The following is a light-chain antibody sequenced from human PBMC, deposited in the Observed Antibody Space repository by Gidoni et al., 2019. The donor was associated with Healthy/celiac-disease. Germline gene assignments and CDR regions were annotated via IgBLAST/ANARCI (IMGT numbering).Light chain of an antibody. V-gene: IGKV3-20*01. J-gene: IGKJ1*01. CDR2: GGS. CDR1: QSVSGRY. CDR3: QQYGSSPPWT. Sequence: IVLTQSPGTLSLSPGERATLSCRASQSVSGRYLAWYQQKPGQAPRLLIYGGSSRATGIPDRFSGRGSGTDFTLTISRLEPEDFAVYYCQQYGSSPPWTFGQGTKVEIK.